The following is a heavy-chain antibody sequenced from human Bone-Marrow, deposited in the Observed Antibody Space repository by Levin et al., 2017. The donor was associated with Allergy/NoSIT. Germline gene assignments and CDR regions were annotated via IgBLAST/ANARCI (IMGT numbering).Heavy chain of an antibody. J-gene: IGHJ6*01. CDR3: TRGAVDRNYDFCGDV. CDR1: GYTFTRYD. Sequence: GESLKISCKASGYTFTRYDINWVRQAIGQGLEWMGWMNPNSGNTGYAPKFQGRVPMTRNTSTGTAFTELTRLRSEDTAVYYCTRGAVDRNYDFCGDVWGKATTVTVSS. CDR2: MNPNSGNT. D-gene: IGHD3-3*01. V-gene: IGHV1-8*01.